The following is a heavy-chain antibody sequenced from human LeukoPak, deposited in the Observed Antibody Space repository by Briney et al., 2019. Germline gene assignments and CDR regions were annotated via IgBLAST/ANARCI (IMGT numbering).Heavy chain of an antibody. CDR3: ARLLRGSRATFDI. V-gene: IGHV4-59*08. J-gene: IGHJ3*02. D-gene: IGHD6-13*01. CDR1: GGSINSYF. Sequence: SETLSLTCTVSGGSINSYFWFWIRQPPGKGLEWIAYIYSSGSASYNPSLKTRVTISVDTSKNQFSLKLTSVTAADTAVYYCARLLRGSRATFDIWGQGTRVTVSS. CDR2: IYSSGSA.